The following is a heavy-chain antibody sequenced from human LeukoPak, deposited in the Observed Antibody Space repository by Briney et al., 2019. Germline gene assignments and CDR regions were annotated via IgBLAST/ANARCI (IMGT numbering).Heavy chain of an antibody. CDR1: GGSISTSNW. V-gene: IGHV4-4*02. Sequence: KPSETLSLTGAVSGGSISTSNWWNWVRQPPGKGLEWIGEIYHSGSTNYNPSLKSRVTMTVDKSKNQLSLKLTSVTAADTAIYYCARGCSGGSCHRSDAFDIWGQGTMVTVSS. CDR3: ARGCSGGSCHRSDAFDI. D-gene: IGHD2-15*01. J-gene: IGHJ3*02. CDR2: IYHSGST.